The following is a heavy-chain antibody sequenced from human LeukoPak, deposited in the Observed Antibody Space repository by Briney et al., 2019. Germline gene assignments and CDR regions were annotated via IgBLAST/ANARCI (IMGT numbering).Heavy chain of an antibody. CDR2: ISPSSSSI. CDR1: GFTFSDYS. V-gene: IGHV3-48*01. Sequence: GGSLRLSCVASGFTFSDYSTNWVRQAPGKGLEWVSYISPSSSSIYYADSLRGRFTISRDNAKNSLDLQMNSLRAEDTAVYYCVRDYGYAFDIWGQGTMVTVSS. J-gene: IGHJ3*02. D-gene: IGHD3-10*01. CDR3: VRDYGYAFDI.